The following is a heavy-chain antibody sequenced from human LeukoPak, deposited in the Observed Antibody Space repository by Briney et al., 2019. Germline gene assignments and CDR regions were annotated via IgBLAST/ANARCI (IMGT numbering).Heavy chain of an antibody. CDR2: ITSDGSTT. V-gene: IGHV3-74*01. J-gene: IGHJ4*02. D-gene: IGHD3-22*01. CDR3: ASGGYYDSSAYFTHDY. CDR1: GFTFSNYW. Sequence: PGGSLRLSCVASGFTFSNYWMHWVRQAPGEGLVWVSRITSDGSTTSYADSVKGRFTISRDNAKNSLYLQMNSLRAEDTAVYYCASGGYYDSSAYFTHDYWGQGTVVTVSS.